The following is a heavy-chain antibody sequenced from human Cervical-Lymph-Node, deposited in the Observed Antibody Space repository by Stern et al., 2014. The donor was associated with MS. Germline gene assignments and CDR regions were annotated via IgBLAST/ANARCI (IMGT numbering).Heavy chain of an antibody. CDR2: INPSGTST. D-gene: IGHD3-22*01. CDR1: AYTFTSYY. J-gene: IGHJ4*02. CDR3: ASSSYDSSGYPSDY. Sequence: VQLLESGAEVKQPGASVKVSCKASAYTFTSYYMQWVRQAPGQGLEWMGIINPSGTSTSYAQKVQGRVTMTRDTSTSPVHLEMSSLRSEDAAMYYCASSSYDSSGYPSDYWGQGTLVTVSS. V-gene: IGHV1-46*01.